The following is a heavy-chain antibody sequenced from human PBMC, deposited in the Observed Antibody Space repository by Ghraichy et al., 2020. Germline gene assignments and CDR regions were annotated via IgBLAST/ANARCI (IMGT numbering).Heavy chain of an antibody. Sequence: GESLNISCAASGFTFSSYSMNWVRQAPGKGLEWVSSISSSSSYIYYADSVKGRFTISRDNAKNSLYLQMNSLRAEDTAVYYCARRGYSSGWYPTGYYYGMDVWGQGTTVTVSS. J-gene: IGHJ6*02. CDR3: ARRGYSSGWYPTGYYYGMDV. CDR1: GFTFSSYS. D-gene: IGHD6-19*01. V-gene: IGHV3-21*01. CDR2: ISSSSSYI.